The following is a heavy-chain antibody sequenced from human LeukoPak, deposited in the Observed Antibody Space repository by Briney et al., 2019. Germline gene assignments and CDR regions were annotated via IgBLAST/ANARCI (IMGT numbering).Heavy chain of an antibody. V-gene: IGHV3-30*04. Sequence: GGSLRLSCAASGFTFSSYAMPWVRQAPGKGLEGVAVISYDGSNKYYADSVKGRFTISRDNSKNTLSLQMHSLRAEDTAVYHCVTSEYDVRSGYSDFDYWGQGTLVTVSS. CDR3: VTSEYDVRSGYSDFDY. CDR2: ISYDGSNK. J-gene: IGHJ4*02. D-gene: IGHD3-3*01. CDR1: GFTFSSYA.